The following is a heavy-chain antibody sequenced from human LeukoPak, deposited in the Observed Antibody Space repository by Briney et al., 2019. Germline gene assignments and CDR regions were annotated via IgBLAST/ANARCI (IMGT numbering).Heavy chain of an antibody. CDR1: GFTFSSYA. CDR3: AKHYDSSGYYSRRHVDY. Sequence: PGGSLRLSCAASGFTFSSYAMHWVRQAPGKGLEWVAVISYDGSNKYYADSVKGRFTISRDNSKNTLYLQMNSLRAEDTAVYHCAKHYDSSGYYSRRHVDYWGQGTLVTVSS. D-gene: IGHD3-22*01. J-gene: IGHJ4*02. V-gene: IGHV3-30*04. CDR2: ISYDGSNK.